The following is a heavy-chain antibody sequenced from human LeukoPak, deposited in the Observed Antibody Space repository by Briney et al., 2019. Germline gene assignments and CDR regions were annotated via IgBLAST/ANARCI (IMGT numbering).Heavy chain of an antibody. D-gene: IGHD5-12*01. Sequence: PSETLSLTCTVSGGSISSSSYYWGWIRQPPGRGLEWIGSIYYSGSTYYNPSLKSRVTISVDTSKNQFSLKLSSVTAADTAVYYCASPNLYSGYDYYFDYWGHGTLVTVSS. CDR1: GGSISSSSYY. J-gene: IGHJ4*01. V-gene: IGHV4-39*01. CDR2: IYYSGST. CDR3: ASPNLYSGYDYYFDY.